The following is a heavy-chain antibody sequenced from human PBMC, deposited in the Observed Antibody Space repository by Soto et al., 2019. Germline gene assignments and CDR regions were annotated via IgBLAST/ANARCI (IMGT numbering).Heavy chain of an antibody. CDR3: ARGWRDIVVVPAAIPNYYYYGMDV. V-gene: IGHV1-18*01. CDR2: ISAYNGNT. D-gene: IGHD2-2*02. CDR1: GYTFTSYG. Sequence: ASVKVSCKASGYTFTSYGISWVRQAPGQGLEWMGWISAYNGNTNYAQKFQGRVTITADESTSTAYMELSSLRSEDTAVYYCARGWRDIVVVPAAIPNYYYYGMDVWGQGTTVTVSS. J-gene: IGHJ6*02.